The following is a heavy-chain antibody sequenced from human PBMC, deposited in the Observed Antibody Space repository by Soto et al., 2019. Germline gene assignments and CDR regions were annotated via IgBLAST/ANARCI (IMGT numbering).Heavy chain of an antibody. V-gene: IGHV3-48*03. J-gene: IGHJ2*01. CDR1: GFTFSSYE. D-gene: IGHD1-1*01. Sequence: EVQLVESGGGLVQPGGSLRLSCAASGFTFSSYEMNWVRQAPGKGLEWVSYISSSGSTIYYADSVKGRFTISRDNAKNSLYLQMNSLRAEDTAVYYCARWLQLYWYFDLWGRGTLVXXSS. CDR3: ARWLQLYWYFDL. CDR2: ISSSGSTI.